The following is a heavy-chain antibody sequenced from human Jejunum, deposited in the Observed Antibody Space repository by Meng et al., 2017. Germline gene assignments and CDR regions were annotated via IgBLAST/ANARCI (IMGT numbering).Heavy chain of an antibody. CDR2: ISGSGTAV. V-gene: IGHV3-11*01. D-gene: IGHD3-10*02. CDR1: GITFNDKF. Sequence: ELGGGSVKLGRSLRLACAASGITFNDKFITWIRQAPGQVLEWVASISGSGTAVYYADSVKGRFTISRDNAKNSLYLQMNSLRADDTAVFYCAGEGVASDTKLIDLWGQGTLVTVSS. J-gene: IGHJ5*02. CDR3: AGEGVASDTKLIDL.